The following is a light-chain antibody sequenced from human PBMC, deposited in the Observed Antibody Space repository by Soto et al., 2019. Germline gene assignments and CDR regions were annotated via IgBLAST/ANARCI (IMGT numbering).Light chain of an antibody. Sequence: EIVMTQSPATLSVSPGERATLSCRASQSVSSNLAWYQQKPGQAPRLLIYGASTRATCIPARFSGSGSGTEFTLTIGSLQSEDFAVYYCQKYNNGPPHTFGQGTKLVIK. CDR2: GAS. J-gene: IGKJ2*01. CDR1: QSVSSN. CDR3: QKYNNGPPHT. V-gene: IGKV3-15*01.